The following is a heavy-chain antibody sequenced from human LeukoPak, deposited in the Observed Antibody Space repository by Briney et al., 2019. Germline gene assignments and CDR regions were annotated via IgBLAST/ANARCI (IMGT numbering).Heavy chain of an antibody. D-gene: IGHD1/OR15-1a*01. Sequence: GASVKVSCKASGGTFTGYYMHWVRQAPGQGLEWMGWINPNSGGTNYAQKFQGRVTMTRDTSISTAYMELSRLRSDDTAVYYCAIEHFAGSLLDYWGQGTLVTVSS. CDR3: AIEHFAGSLLDY. CDR1: GGTFTGYY. V-gene: IGHV1-2*02. J-gene: IGHJ4*02. CDR2: INPNSGGT.